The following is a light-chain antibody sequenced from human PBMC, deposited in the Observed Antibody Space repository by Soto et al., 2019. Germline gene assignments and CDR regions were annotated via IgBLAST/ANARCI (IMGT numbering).Light chain of an antibody. CDR2: GAS. CDR1: QSVSSSY. J-gene: IGKJ4*01. Sequence: EILLTQSPGTLSLSPGERATLSCRASQSVSSSYLAWYQQKPGQAPRLLIYGASSRATGIPDRFSGSGSGTDFTLTISRLEPEDFAVFHCQQYVSIPLTFGGGTKVDIK. CDR3: QQYVSIPLT. V-gene: IGKV3-20*01.